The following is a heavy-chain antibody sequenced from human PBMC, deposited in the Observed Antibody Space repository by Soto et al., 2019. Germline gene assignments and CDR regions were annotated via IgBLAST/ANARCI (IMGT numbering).Heavy chain of an antibody. V-gene: IGHV3-30-3*01. D-gene: IGHD3-22*01. J-gene: IGHJ6*02. CDR1: GFTFSSYA. CDR2: ISYDGSNK. Sequence: QVQLVESGGGVVQPGRSLRLSCAASGFTFSSYAMHWVRQAPGKGLAWVAVISYDGSNKYYADSVKGRYTISRDNSKNTLYLQMNSLRAEDTAVYYCASSKAQYYYDSSGDTGDMDVWGQGTTVTVSS. CDR3: ASSKAQYYYDSSGDTGDMDV.